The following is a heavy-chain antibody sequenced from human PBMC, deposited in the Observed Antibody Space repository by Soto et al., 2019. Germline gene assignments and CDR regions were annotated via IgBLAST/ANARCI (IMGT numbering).Heavy chain of an antibody. J-gene: IGHJ4*02. V-gene: IGHV3-48*01. CDR3: AREWSIDY. Sequence: GGSLRLSCAASGFTFSSYSMNWVRQAPGKGLEWVSYISSSSSTIYYADSVKGRFTISRDNAKNSLYLQMNSLRAEDTTVYYCAREWSIDYWGQGTLVTVSS. CDR2: ISSSSSTI. D-gene: IGHD3-3*01. CDR1: GFTFSSYS.